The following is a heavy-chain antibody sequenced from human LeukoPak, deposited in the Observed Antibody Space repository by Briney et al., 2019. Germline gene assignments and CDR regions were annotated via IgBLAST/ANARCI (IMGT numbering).Heavy chain of an antibody. D-gene: IGHD3-10*01. CDR1: GGSISSYY. Sequence: SETLSLTCTVSGGSISSYYWSWIRQPPGKGLEWIGYIYYSGSTNYNPSLKSRVTMSVDTSKNQFSLKVSSVTAADTAVYYCARVFDSGSQAYFYYMDVWGKGTTVTVSS. CDR3: ARVFDSGSQAYFYYMDV. V-gene: IGHV4-59*01. CDR2: IYYSGST. J-gene: IGHJ6*03.